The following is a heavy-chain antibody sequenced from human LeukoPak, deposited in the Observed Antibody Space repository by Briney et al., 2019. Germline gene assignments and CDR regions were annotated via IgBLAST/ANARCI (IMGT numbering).Heavy chain of an antibody. CDR1: GFTFCSYA. CDR2: ISYDGRDK. Sequence: GGSLRLSCTASGFTFCSYAMHWVRQAPGKGLEWVAIISYDGRDKYYADSVKGRFTISRDNSKNTLYLQMNSLRTEDTAVNYCARSRKVGATSFDFGMDVWGQGTTVTVSS. J-gene: IGHJ6*02. CDR3: ARSRKVGATSFDFGMDV. V-gene: IGHV3-30*04. D-gene: IGHD1-26*01.